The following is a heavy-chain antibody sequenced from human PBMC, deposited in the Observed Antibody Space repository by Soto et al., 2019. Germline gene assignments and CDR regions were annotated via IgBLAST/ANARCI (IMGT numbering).Heavy chain of an antibody. CDR1: GYTFTSYY. Sequence: GASVKVSCKASGYTFTSYYMHWVRQAPGRGLEWMGIINPSGGSTSYAQKFQGRVTMTRDTSTSTVYMELSSLRSEDTAVYYCARDLIGNFGVVIYYFDYWGQGTLVTVSS. J-gene: IGHJ4*02. CDR3: ARDLIGNFGVVIYYFDY. D-gene: IGHD3-3*02. V-gene: IGHV1-46*01. CDR2: INPSGGST.